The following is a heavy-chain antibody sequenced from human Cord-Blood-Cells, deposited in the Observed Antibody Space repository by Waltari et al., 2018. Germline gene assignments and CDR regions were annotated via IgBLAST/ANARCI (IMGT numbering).Heavy chain of an antibody. Sequence: QVQLVESGGGVVQPGRSLRLSCAASGFTFSSYGMHWVRQAPGKGLEWVAVIWYDGSNKYYADSVKGRFTISRDNSKNTLYLQMNSLRAEDTAVYYCARDPSNGYSSGWFDYWGQGTLVTVSS. J-gene: IGHJ4*02. D-gene: IGHD6-19*01. CDR3: ARDPSNGYSSGWFDY. CDR2: IWYDGSNK. CDR1: GFTFSSYG. V-gene: IGHV3-33*01.